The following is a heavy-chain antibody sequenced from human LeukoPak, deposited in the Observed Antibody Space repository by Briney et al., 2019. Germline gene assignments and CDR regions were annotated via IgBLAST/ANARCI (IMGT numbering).Heavy chain of an antibody. CDR1: GYTLTELS. D-gene: IGHD2-15*01. Sequence: VSVKVSCKVSGYTLTELSMHWVRQAPGKGLEWMGGFDPEDGETIYAQKFQGRVTMTEDTSTDTAYMELSSLRSEDTAVYYCATEGTVVVVAATPRNGYDYWGQGTLVTVSS. CDR3: ATEGTVVVVAATPRNGYDY. CDR2: FDPEDGET. V-gene: IGHV1-24*01. J-gene: IGHJ4*02.